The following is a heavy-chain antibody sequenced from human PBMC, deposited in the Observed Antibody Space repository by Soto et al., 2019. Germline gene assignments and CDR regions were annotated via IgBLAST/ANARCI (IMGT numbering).Heavy chain of an antibody. D-gene: IGHD2-2*01. CDR3: ARHGYEIYYYYGMDV. CDR2: IYYSGST. J-gene: IGHJ6*02. V-gene: IGHV4-39*01. CDR1: GGSISSSSYY. Sequence: PSETLSLTCTVSGGSISSSSYYWVWIRQPPGKGLEWIGSIYYSGSTYYNPSLKSRVTISVDTSKNQFSLKLSSVTAADTAVYYCARHGYEIYYYYGMDVWGQGTTVTVS.